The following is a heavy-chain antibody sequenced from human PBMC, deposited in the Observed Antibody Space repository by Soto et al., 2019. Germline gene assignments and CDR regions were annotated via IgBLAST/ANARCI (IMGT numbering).Heavy chain of an antibody. CDR1: GFTFSDYY. D-gene: IGHD6-13*01. CDR2: ISSSAGTI. CDR3: ARAMYSSKTDFDY. Sequence: PGGSLRLSCAASGFTFSDYYMSWIRRAPGKGLEWVSYISSSAGTISYADSVKGRFTISRDNAKNSLYLQMNSLRAEDTAVYYCARAMYSSKTDFDYWGQGILVTVSS. V-gene: IGHV3-11*01. J-gene: IGHJ4*02.